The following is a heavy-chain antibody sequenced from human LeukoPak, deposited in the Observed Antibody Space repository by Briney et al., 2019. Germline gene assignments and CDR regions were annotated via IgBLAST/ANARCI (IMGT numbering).Heavy chain of an antibody. CDR2: IIPIFGTA. V-gene: IGHV1-69*06. CDR1: GGTFSSYA. CDR3: ARTPKYDSSGYYLNWFDP. J-gene: IGHJ5*02. Sequence: GASVKVSCKASGGTFSSYAISWVRQAPGQGLEWMGGIIPIFGTANYAQKFQGRVTITADKSTSTAYMELSSLRSEDTAVYYCARTPKYDSSGYYLNWFDPWGQGTLVTVSS. D-gene: IGHD3-22*01.